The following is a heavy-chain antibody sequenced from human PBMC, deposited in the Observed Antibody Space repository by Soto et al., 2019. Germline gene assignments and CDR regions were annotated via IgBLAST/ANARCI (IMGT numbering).Heavy chain of an antibody. CDR3: NSYDSSGQGDY. J-gene: IGHJ4*02. CDR2: IYYSGST. V-gene: IGHV4-31*03. D-gene: IGHD3-22*01. Sequence: QVQLQESGPGLVKPSQTLSLTCTVSGGSISSGVYYWSWIRQHPGKGLEWIGYIYYSGSTYYHPSLKSRVTISVDTSKNQISLKLSSVTAADTAVYYCNSYDSSGQGDYWGQGTLVTVSS. CDR1: GGSISSGVYY.